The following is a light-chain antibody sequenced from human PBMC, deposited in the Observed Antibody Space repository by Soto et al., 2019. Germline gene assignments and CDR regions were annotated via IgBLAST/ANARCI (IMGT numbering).Light chain of an antibody. Sequence: QSVLPQPASVSGSPGQSITISCTGSHSDIGGYNYVSWYQHHPGKAPKLMIYEVSNRPSGVSNRFSGSKSGTTASLTISGLQAEDEADYYCSSYTSSNTLVFGGGTKVTVL. CDR1: HSDIGGYNY. J-gene: IGLJ2*01. CDR3: SSYTSSNTLV. V-gene: IGLV2-14*01. CDR2: EVS.